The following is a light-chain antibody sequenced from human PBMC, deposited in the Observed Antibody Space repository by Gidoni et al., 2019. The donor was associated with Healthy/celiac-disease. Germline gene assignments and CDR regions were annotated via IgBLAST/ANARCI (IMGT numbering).Light chain of an antibody. CDR1: QSVSSN. J-gene: IGKJ1*01. V-gene: IGKV3-15*01. CDR2: GAS. Sequence: EIVLTQSPATLSVSPGERATLSCRASQSVSSNLAWYQQKPGQAPRLLIYGASTRATGIPARFSGSGSGTEFTLTIRSLKAEDLAVYYCQQYNNGPRWTFGQXTKVEIK. CDR3: QQYNNGPRWT.